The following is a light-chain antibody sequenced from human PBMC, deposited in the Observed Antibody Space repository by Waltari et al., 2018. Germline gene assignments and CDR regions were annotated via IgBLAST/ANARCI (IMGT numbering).Light chain of an antibody. CDR1: QNIGNR. Sequence: DIQMTQSPSTLSASVGDRVTVACRASQNIGNRLAWYQHKPGKDPNLLIYEASSLEGGAPSRVSGSGSGTGFTLTISSLQPDDFATYYCQQYHTYPWTFGQGTTVEVK. V-gene: IGKV1-5*03. CDR3: QQYHTYPWT. CDR2: EAS. J-gene: IGKJ1*01.